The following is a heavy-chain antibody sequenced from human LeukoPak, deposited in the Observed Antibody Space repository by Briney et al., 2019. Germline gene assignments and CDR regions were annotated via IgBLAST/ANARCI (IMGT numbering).Heavy chain of an antibody. Sequence: SETLSLTCTVSGYSISSGYYWGWIRQPPGKGLECIGSIYHSGSTYYNPSLKSRVTISVDTSKNQFSLKLSSATAADTAVYYCARDNRNPYCGGDCSSWFDPWGQGTLVTVSS. CDR2: IYHSGST. V-gene: IGHV4-38-2*02. J-gene: IGHJ5*02. CDR3: ARDNRNPYCGGDCSSWFDP. CDR1: GYSISSGYY. D-gene: IGHD2-21*02.